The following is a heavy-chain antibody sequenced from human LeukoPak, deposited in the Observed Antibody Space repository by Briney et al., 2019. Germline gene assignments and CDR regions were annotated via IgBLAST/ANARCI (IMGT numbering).Heavy chain of an antibody. CDR1: GGSISSSSYY. D-gene: IGHD1-26*01. J-gene: IGHJ5*02. CDR3: ARAPDGRFDP. CDR2: IYHSGST. V-gene: IGHV4-39*07. Sequence: SETLSLTCTVSGGSISSSSYYWGWIRQPPGKGLEWIGSIYHSGSTYYNPSLKSRVTISVDTSKNQFSLKLSSVTAADTAVYYCARAPDGRFDPWGQGTLVTVSS.